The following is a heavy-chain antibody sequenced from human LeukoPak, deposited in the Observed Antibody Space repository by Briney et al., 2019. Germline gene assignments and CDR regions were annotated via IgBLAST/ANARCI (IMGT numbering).Heavy chain of an antibody. CDR3: ARDVGYGDSFDY. J-gene: IGHJ4*02. D-gene: IGHD4-17*01. CDR1: GGSVSSGSYY. CDR2: IYYSGST. Sequence: SETLSLTCTVSGGSVSSGSYYWSWIRQPPGKGLEWIGYIYYSGSTYYNPSLKSRVTISVDTSKNQFSLKLSSVTAADTAVYYCARDVGYGDSFDYWGRGTLVTVSS. V-gene: IGHV4-61*01.